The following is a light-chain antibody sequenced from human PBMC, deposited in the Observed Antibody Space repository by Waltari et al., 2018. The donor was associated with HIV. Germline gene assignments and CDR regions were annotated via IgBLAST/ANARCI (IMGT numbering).Light chain of an antibody. CDR2: LNS. V-gene: IGKV2-28*01. CDR1: QSLLTSDEYTC. CDR3: MQTLQAPWT. J-gene: IGKJ2*02. Sequence: IVLTQSPLVLPVTRGEPASISSRSSQSLLTSDEYTCLNWYLQKPGQSPRLLIFLNSNRASGVPDRFSGSRSGTDFTLRIARVEAEDVGIYYCMQTLQAPWTFGQGTKVE.